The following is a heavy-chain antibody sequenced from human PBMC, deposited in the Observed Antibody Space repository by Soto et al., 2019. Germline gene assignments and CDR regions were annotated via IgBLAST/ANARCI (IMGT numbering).Heavy chain of an antibody. V-gene: IGHV1-69*13. J-gene: IGHJ4*02. CDR3: ARESLREQAAAGLQDY. Sequence: ASVKVSCKASGGTFSSYAISWVRQAPGQGLEWMGGIIPIFGTANYAQKFQGRVTITADESTSTAYMELSSLRSEDTAVYYCARESLREQAAAGLQDYWGQGTLVTVSS. CDR2: IIPIFGTA. CDR1: GGTFSSYA. D-gene: IGHD6-13*01.